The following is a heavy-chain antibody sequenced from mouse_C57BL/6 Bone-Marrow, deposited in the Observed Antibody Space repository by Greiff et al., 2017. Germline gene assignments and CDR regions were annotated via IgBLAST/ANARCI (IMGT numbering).Heavy chain of an antibody. V-gene: IGHV5-17*01. CDR3: ASPDGYFDV. Sequence: EVKLMESGGGLVKPGGSLKLSCAASGFTFSDYGMHWVRQAPEKGLEWVAYISSGSSTIYYADTVKGRFTISRDNAKNTLFLQMTSLRSEDTAMYYCASPDGYFDVWGTGTTVTVSS. CDR2: ISSGSSTI. J-gene: IGHJ1*03. CDR1: GFTFSDYG.